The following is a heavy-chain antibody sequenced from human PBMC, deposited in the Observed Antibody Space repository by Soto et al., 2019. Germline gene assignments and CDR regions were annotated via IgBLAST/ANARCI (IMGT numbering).Heavy chain of an antibody. Sequence: SGGSLRLSCAASGFTFSSYWMHWVRQAPGKGLVWVSRINSVGTSTSYADSVKGRFTISRDNAKNTLYLQMNSLRAEDTAVYYCARGGEMKDYDSSGYLYWGQGTLVTVSS. CDR3: ARGGEMKDYDSSGYLY. CDR1: GFTFSSYW. J-gene: IGHJ4*02. V-gene: IGHV3-74*01. D-gene: IGHD3-22*01. CDR2: INSVGTST.